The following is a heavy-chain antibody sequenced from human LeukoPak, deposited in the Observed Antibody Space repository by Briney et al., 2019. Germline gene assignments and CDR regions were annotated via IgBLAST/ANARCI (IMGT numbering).Heavy chain of an antibody. Sequence: SQTLSLTCTVSGGSISSGSYFWHWVRQPAGKGLEWIGHIYTSASTTYNASLKSRVTISMDTSKNQFSLTLRSVTAADTAVYYCARGGNWDSYYFGSWGQGTLVTVSS. CDR3: ARGGNWDSYYFGS. CDR2: IYTSAST. J-gene: IGHJ4*02. V-gene: IGHV4-61*09. CDR1: GGSISSGSYF. D-gene: IGHD1-1*01.